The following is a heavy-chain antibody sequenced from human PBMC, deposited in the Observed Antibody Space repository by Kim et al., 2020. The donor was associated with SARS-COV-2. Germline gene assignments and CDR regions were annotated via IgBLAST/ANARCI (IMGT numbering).Heavy chain of an antibody. Sequence: SVKVSCKASGGTFSSYAISWVRQAPGQGLEWMGGIIPIFGTANYAQKFQGRVTITADESTSTAYMELSSLRSEDTAVYYCARDYSGSYYTPVHDAFDIWGQGTMVTVSS. CDR1: GGTFSSYA. CDR2: IIPIFGTA. CDR3: ARDYSGSYYTPVHDAFDI. J-gene: IGHJ3*02. V-gene: IGHV1-69*13. D-gene: IGHD1-26*01.